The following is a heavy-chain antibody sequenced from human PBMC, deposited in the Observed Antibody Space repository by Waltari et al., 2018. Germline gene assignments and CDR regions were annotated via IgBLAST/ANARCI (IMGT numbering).Heavy chain of an antibody. CDR2: IYGGGST. Sequence: EVQLVESGGGLVQPGGSLRLSCAASGLSVSDNYMGWVRQAQGKGLEWVSVIYGGGSTNYADSGKGRFTISRDNSKNTVHLQMNSLRAEDTAVYYCARDWNGDYVVENWGQGTLVTVSA. CDR1: GLSVSDNY. V-gene: IGHV3-66*01. J-gene: IGHJ4*02. CDR3: ARDWNGDYVVEN. D-gene: IGHD4-17*01.